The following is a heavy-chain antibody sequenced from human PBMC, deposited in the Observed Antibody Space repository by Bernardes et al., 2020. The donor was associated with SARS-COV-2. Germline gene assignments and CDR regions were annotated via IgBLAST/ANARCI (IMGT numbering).Heavy chain of an antibody. CDR3: ARLARRHIVVVTATYWYFDL. CDR1: GCSIISSY. J-gene: IGHJ2*01. V-gene: IGHV4-59*08. D-gene: IGHD2-21*02. CDR2: IYYSGST. Sequence: ESLSLPCTVSGCSIISSYWSWIRQPPWKGLEWIGYIYYSGSTNYNPSLKSRVTISVDTSKNQFSLKLSSVTAADTAVYYCARLARRHIVVVTATYWYFDLWGRGTLVTVSS.